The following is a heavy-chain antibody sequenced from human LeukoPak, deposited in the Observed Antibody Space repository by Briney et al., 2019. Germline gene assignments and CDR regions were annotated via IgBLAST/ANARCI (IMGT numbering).Heavy chain of an antibody. J-gene: IGHJ4*02. D-gene: IGHD7-27*01. CDR1: GGSISSSSYF. V-gene: IGHV4-39*07. CDR2: VHHSGST. CDR3: ASRKLGNDY. Sequence: SETLSLTCSVSGGSISSSSYFWGWIRQPPGKGLEWIASVHHSGSTYYNPSLKRRLTISVDTSKNQCSLKLSSVTAADTAVYFCASRKLGNDYWGQGTLVTVSS.